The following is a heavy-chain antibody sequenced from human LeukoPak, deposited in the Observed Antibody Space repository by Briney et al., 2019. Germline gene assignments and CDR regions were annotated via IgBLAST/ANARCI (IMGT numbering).Heavy chain of an antibody. J-gene: IGHJ6*03. CDR3: ARELYSSSWYGYYYYMDV. V-gene: IGHV1-18*01. Sequence: ASVKVSCKASGYTFTSYGISWVRQAPGQGLEWMGWISAYNGNTNYAQKLQGRVTMTTDTSTSTAYMELRSLRSDDTAVYYCARELYSSSWYGYYYYMDVWGKGTTVTVSS. CDR2: ISAYNGNT. D-gene: IGHD6-13*01. CDR1: GYTFTSYG.